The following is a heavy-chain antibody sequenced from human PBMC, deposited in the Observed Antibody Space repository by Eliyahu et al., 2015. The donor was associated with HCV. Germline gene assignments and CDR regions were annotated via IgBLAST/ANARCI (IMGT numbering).Heavy chain of an antibody. CDR3: AREMNHYGSGNFYTGFDY. CDR1: GFTFSSFS. V-gene: IGHV3-21*01. J-gene: IGHJ4*02. CDR2: ITGSGNNI. D-gene: IGHD3-10*01. Sequence: EVQLVESGGGLVKPGGSLRLSCAASGFTFSSFSMNWVRQAPGKGLEWVXSITGSGNNIHYSDSVKGRFTVSRDXAQKSLFLQMNSLRAEDTAVYYCAREMNHYGSGNFYTGFDYWGQGTLVTVSS.